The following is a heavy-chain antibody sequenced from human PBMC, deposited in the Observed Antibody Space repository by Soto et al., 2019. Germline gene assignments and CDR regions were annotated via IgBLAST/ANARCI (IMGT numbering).Heavy chain of an antibody. V-gene: IGHV4-39*01. CDR1: GGSIRSSTYY. J-gene: IGHJ4*01. Sequence: PSETLSLTCTVSGGSIRSSTYYWGWIRQPPGKGLEWIGSIYYSGSTHYNPSLKSRVTMSVDTSTNQFSLKLRSVTAADTAVYYCARHDGFSSGWIFDYWGHGTLVTVSS. CDR3: ARHDGFSSGWIFDY. D-gene: IGHD6-19*01. CDR2: IYYSGST.